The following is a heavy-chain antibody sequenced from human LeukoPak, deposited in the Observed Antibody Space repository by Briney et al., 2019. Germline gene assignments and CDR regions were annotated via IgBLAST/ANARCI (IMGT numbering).Heavy chain of an antibody. D-gene: IGHD3-3*01. J-gene: IGHJ4*02. CDR3: ARTFRGDYDFWSGYYGTFDY. CDR2: IYPGDSDT. Sequence: GASLKISCKGSGSSFTSYWIGWVLQLPGKGLEWMGIIYPGDSDTRYSPSFQGQVTISADKSISTAYLQWSSLKASDTAMYYCARTFRGDYDFWSGYYGTFDYWGQGTLVTVSS. V-gene: IGHV5-51*01. CDR1: GSSFTSYW.